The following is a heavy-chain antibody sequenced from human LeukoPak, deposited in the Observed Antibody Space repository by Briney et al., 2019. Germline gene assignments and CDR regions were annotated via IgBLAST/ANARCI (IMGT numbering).Heavy chain of an antibody. CDR3: ARANALYCSSTSCLFDY. V-gene: IGHV1-2*02. Sequence: ASVKVSCKASGYTFTDYYIHWVRQAPGQGLEWMAWINPNSGGTYYAQNFHDRITLTRDTSISSAYMELSRLRSDDTAIYYCARANALYCSSTSCLFDYWGQGTLVTVSS. CDR1: GYTFTDYY. D-gene: IGHD2-2*01. J-gene: IGHJ4*02. CDR2: INPNSGGT.